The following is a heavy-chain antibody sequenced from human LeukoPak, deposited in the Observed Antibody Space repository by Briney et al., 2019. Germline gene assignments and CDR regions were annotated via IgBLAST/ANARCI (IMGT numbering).Heavy chain of an antibody. CDR1: GGSISTSNYY. J-gene: IGHJ4*02. V-gene: IGHV4-39*01. D-gene: IGHD6-13*01. CDR2: INHSGST. Sequence: SETLSLTCTVSGGSISTSNYYWSWIRQPPGKGLEWIGEINHSGSTNYNPSLKSRVTISVDTSKNQFSLKLSSVTAADTAVYYCARQSETAAGTRFDYWGQGTLVTVSS. CDR3: ARQSETAAGTRFDY.